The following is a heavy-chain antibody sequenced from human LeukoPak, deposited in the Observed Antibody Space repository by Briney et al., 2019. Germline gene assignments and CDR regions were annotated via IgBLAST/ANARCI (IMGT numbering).Heavy chain of an antibody. CDR3: ASRSGGSGWYEVDY. CDR2: IYHSGST. D-gene: IGHD6-19*01. J-gene: IGHJ4*02. Sequence: SGTLSLTCAVSGGSISSSNWWSWVRQPPGKGLEWIGEIYHSGSTNYNPSLKSRVTTSVDKSKNQFSLKLSSVTAADTAVYYCASRSGGSGWYEVDYWGQGTLVTVSS. CDR1: GGSISSSNW. V-gene: IGHV4-4*02.